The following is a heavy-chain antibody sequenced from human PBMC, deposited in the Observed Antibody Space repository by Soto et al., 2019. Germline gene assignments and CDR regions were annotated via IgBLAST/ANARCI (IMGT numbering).Heavy chain of an antibody. CDR2: INSDGSNT. Sequence: EVQLVESGGGLVQPGGSLRLSCAASGFTFSSYWMHWVRQAPGKGLVWVSRINSDGSNTSYADSVKGRFTISRDNAKNTLYLQMNSLRAEDTAVYYCARGEYDFWSGYYSGVLDCWGQGTLVTVSS. CDR1: GFTFSSYW. D-gene: IGHD3-3*01. V-gene: IGHV3-74*01. J-gene: IGHJ4*02. CDR3: ARGEYDFWSGYYSGVLDC.